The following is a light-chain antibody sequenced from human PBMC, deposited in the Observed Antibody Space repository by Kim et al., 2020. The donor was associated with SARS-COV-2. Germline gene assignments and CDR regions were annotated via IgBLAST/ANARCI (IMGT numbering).Light chain of an antibody. Sequence: SPVEGATPSCRAGQSGLRKDIASYKKRVGQTPTRFIYGAQTRGTGAPERFRATGAGSHFSLTVSRVETVEIAVYYCHNYGGSPWTFGQGTKVDIK. V-gene: IGKV3-20*01. CDR2: GAQ. J-gene: IGKJ1*01. CDR3: HNYGGSPWT. CDR1: QSGLRKD.